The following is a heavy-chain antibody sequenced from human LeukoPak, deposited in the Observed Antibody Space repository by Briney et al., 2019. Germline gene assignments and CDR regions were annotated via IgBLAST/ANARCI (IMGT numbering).Heavy chain of an antibody. V-gene: IGHV4-61*01. D-gene: IGHD3-10*01. Sequence: SETLSLTCTVSGGSVSSGSYYWSWIRQPPGKGLEWIGYIYYSGSTNYNPSLKGRVTISVDTSKNQFSLKLSSVTAADTAVYYCARGSYGSGSYHHDYWGQGTLVTVSS. CDR1: GGSVSSGSYY. CDR2: IYYSGST. J-gene: IGHJ4*02. CDR3: ARGSYGSGSYHHDY.